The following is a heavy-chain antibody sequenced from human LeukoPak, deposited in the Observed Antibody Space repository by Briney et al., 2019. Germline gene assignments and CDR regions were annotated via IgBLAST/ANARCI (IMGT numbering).Heavy chain of an antibody. Sequence: GRSLRLSCAASGFTFSSYAMSWVRQAPGKGLEWVSGISGSGGSTYYADSVKGRFTISRDNSKNTLYLQMNSLRAEDTALYYCAKRDFDDYFDYWGQGTLVTVSS. J-gene: IGHJ4*02. D-gene: IGHD3-9*01. V-gene: IGHV3-23*01. CDR1: GFTFSSYA. CDR3: AKRDFDDYFDY. CDR2: ISGSGGST.